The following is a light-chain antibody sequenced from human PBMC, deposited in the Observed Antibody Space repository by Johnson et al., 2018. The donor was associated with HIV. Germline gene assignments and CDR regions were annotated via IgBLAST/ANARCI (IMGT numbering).Light chain of an antibody. J-gene: IGLJ1*01. CDR2: KNN. CDR3: GTWATSLSTGGD. Sequence: QSVLTQPTSVSAAPGQKVTISCSGSSSTIGNKYVSWYQILPGTAPKLLIYKNNQRPSGIPDRFSGSKSGTSATLGITGLQTGDEADYYCGTWATSLSTGGDFGTGTNVTVL. V-gene: IGLV1-51*02. CDR1: SSTIGNKY.